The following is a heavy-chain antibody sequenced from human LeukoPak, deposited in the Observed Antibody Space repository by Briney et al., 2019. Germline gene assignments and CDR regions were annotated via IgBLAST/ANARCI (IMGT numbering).Heavy chain of an antibody. CDR3: VREEGYCSSTSCSAPFDY. CDR2: INPNSGGT. J-gene: IGHJ4*02. CDR1: GYTFTGYC. V-gene: IGHV1-2*02. Sequence: ASVKVSCEASGYTFTGYCMHWVRQAPGQGLEWMGWINPNSGGTNYAQKFQGRVTMTRDTSISTAYMELSRLRSDDTAVYYCVREEGYCSSTSCSAPFDYWGQGTLVTVSS. D-gene: IGHD2-2*01.